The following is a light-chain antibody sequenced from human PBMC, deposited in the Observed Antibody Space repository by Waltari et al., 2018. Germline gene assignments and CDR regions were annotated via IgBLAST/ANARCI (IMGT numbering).Light chain of an antibody. J-gene: IGLJ1*01. CDR3: CSYATIGTLYV. CDR1: SSDVGPYNL. V-gene: IGLV2-23*01. Sequence: QSALTQPASVSGSPGQSITISCTGTSSDVGPYNLVPWYQQHPGEAPKLLIYEATKRPSGVSNRFSASKSGNTASLTISGLQVEDEADYYCCSYATIGTLYVFGTGTKVTVL. CDR2: EAT.